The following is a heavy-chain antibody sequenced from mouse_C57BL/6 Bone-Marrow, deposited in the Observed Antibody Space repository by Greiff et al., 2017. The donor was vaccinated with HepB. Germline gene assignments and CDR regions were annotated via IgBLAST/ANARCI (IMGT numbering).Heavy chain of an antibody. Sequence: EVHLVESGPELVKPGASVKISCKASGYSFTGYFMNWVKQSHGKSLEWIGRINPYNGDTFYNQKFKGKATLTVDKSSSTAHMELLSLTTEDFAVYYRARDQNGRSDPFADWGKGTLVTVSA. CDR2: INPYNGDT. CDR3: ARDQNGRSDPFAD. J-gene: IGHJ3*01. CDR1: GYSFTGYF. D-gene: IGHD1-1*01. V-gene: IGHV1-37*01.